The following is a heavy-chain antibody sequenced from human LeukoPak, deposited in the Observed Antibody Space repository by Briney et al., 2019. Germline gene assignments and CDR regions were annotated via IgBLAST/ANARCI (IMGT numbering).Heavy chain of an antibody. CDR2: IYSGGST. V-gene: IGHV3-53*01. J-gene: IGHJ4*02. D-gene: IGHD3-10*01. CDR1: GFTVSSNY. Sequence: GGSLRLSCAASGFTVSSNYMSWVRQAPGKGLEGGSVIYSGGSTYYSDSVKGRFTISRDNSKNTLYLQMNSLRAEDTALYYCARSARWFGVDYWGQGTLVTVSS. CDR3: ARSARWFGVDY.